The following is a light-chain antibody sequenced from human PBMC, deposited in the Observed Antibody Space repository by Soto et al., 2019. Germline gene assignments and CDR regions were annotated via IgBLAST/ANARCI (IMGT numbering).Light chain of an antibody. CDR3: QQYNEWPLT. Sequence: ERVMTQSPATLSVSPGEKATLSCRASQTVSNNLAWYQQKPGQAPRLLIYFASTRATRIPARFSGSGSGTEFTLTISTLQSEDFAVYYCQQYNEWPLTFGGGTKVETK. CDR2: FAS. CDR1: QTVSNN. J-gene: IGKJ4*01. V-gene: IGKV3-15*01.